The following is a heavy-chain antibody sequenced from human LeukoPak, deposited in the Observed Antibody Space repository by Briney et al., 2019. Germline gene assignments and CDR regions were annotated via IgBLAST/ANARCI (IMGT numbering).Heavy chain of an antibody. V-gene: IGHV4-39*01. Sequence: SETLSLTCTVSGGSISSSSYYWGWIRQPPGKGLEWIGSIYYSGSTYYNPSLKSRVTISVDTSKNQFSLKMSSVTAADTAVYYCARVPYDFTEGYYYMDVWGKGTTVTISS. CDR3: ARVPYDFTEGYYYMDV. J-gene: IGHJ6*03. D-gene: IGHD3-3*01. CDR2: IYYSGST. CDR1: GGSISSSSYY.